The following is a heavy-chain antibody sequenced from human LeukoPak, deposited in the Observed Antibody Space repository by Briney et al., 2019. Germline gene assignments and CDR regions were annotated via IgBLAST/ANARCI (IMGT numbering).Heavy chain of an antibody. J-gene: IGHJ4*02. CDR1: GFTFDDYA. CDR3: TKDRSYSSGWYSN. D-gene: IGHD6-19*01. Sequence: GGSLRLSCAASGFTFDDYAMHWVRQAPGKGLECVSGISWMSGSIGYADSVEGRYTISRDNAKNSLYLQMNSMRAEDTALYYCTKDRSYSSGWYSNWGRGTLVTVFS. V-gene: IGHV3-9*01. CDR2: ISWMSGSI.